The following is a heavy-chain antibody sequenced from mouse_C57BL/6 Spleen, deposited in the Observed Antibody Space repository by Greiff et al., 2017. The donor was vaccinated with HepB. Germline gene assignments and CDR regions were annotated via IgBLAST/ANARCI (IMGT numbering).Heavy chain of an antibody. CDR3: TIYCGNYGGYFDV. D-gene: IGHD2-1*01. CDR2: IDPEDGDT. CDR1: GFNIKDYY. V-gene: IGHV14-1*01. Sequence: VLLQQSGAELVRPGASVKLSCTASGFNIKDYYMHWVKQRPEQGLEWIGRIDPEDGDTEYAPKFQGKATMTADTSTNTAYLQLSSLTSEDTAVYYCTIYCGNYGGYFDVWGTGTTVTVSS. J-gene: IGHJ1*03.